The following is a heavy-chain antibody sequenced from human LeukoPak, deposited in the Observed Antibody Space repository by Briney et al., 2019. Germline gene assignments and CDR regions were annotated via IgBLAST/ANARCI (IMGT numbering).Heavy chain of an antibody. D-gene: IGHD6-19*01. J-gene: IGHJ4*02. Sequence: SETLSLTCTVSGASINKDYWAWIRQPAGKGLEWIGRIHPSGITHQNPSLRGRVTMSIDASKNQFSLKLRSVTAADTAAYYCARVAVVAGPDYFDFWVQGTLVTVSS. CDR1: GASINKDY. CDR3: ARVAVVAGPDYFDF. V-gene: IGHV4-4*07. CDR2: IHPSGIT.